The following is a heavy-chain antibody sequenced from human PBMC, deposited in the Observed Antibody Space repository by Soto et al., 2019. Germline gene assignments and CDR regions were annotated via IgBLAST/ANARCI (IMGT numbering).Heavy chain of an antibody. D-gene: IGHD3-22*01. Sequence: PSQSMSLTWVLDAGSLTGHYWSWIRQPPGKGLEWIGEINHSGGTSYNPYLKSRVTISVDTSKSQFSLKLTSVTAADRAVYYCARGSVDTVDSRGFYEYWGQGTPVTVSS. V-gene: IGHV4-34*01. CDR1: AGSLTGHY. CDR3: ARGSVDTVDSRGFYEY. CDR2: INHSGGT. J-gene: IGHJ4*02.